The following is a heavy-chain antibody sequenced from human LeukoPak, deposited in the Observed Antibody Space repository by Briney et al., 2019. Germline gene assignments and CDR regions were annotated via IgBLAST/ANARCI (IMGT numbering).Heavy chain of an antibody. V-gene: IGHV4-59*01. CDR2: VYYSGST. J-gene: IGHJ4*02. D-gene: IGHD3-10*01. CDR1: GGSISGYY. Sequence: KPSETLSLTCTVSGGSISGYYWSWIRRPPGKGLEWIGYVYYSGSTNYNPSLNSRVTMSVDTSKNQFYLKVTSVTAADTAVYYCARDRGSAYWGQGTLVTVSS. CDR3: ARDRGSAY.